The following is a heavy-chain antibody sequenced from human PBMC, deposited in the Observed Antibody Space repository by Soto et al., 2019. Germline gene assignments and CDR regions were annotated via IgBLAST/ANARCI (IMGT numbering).Heavy chain of an antibody. D-gene: IGHD2-2*01. CDR2: VSHSGST. Sequence: QVHLLESGPGLVEPSGTLSLTCTVSGGSISSRNRWSWVRQSPGKGLEWIGEVSHSGSTNSNPSLKGRVTISLDKSNNLFSLNLESMTAADAAVYFCANTRGLGLMDAWGKGTTVVVSS. CDR3: ANTRGLGLMDA. J-gene: IGHJ6*03. CDR1: GGSISSRNR. V-gene: IGHV4-4*02.